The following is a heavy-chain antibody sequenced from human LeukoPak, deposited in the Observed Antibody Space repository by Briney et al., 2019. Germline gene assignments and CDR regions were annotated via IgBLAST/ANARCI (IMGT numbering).Heavy chain of an antibody. V-gene: IGHV4-34*01. Sequence: SETLSLTCAVYGGSFSSYYWTWIRQPPGKGLEWIGEINHSGSTDYNPSLKSRLTISVDTSKNQFSLKLSSVTAADTALYYCARGSYGSGTEFDPWGQGTLVTVSS. CDR2: INHSGST. J-gene: IGHJ5*02. CDR3: ARGSYGSGTEFDP. CDR1: GGSFSSYY. D-gene: IGHD3-10*01.